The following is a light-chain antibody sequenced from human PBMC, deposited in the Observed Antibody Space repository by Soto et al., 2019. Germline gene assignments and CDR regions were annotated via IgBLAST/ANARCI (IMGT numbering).Light chain of an antibody. CDR2: EVS. CDR1: SSDVGTYNL. CDR3: CSYARSSSYV. V-gene: IGLV2-23*02. J-gene: IGLJ1*01. Sequence: QSVLTQPASVSGSPGQSITISCTGTSSDVGTYNLVSWHQQHPGKAPKLMNYEVSKRPSGVSTRFTGSKSGNTASLTISGLQAEDEADYYCCSYARSSSYVFGTGTKAPS.